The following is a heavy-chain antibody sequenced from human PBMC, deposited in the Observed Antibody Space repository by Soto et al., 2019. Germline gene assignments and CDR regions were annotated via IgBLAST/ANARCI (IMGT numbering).Heavy chain of an antibody. CDR3: ARDWGAPVY. CDR1: GITFSSHV. J-gene: IGHJ4*02. V-gene: IGHV3-23*01. Sequence: GGSLRLSCAACGITFSSHVMSWVRQAPGKGLEWIAGIGGSGVNTYHVDSVKGRFTISRDNSKNTLYLQMNSLRAEDSAVYYCARDWGAPVYWGQGTLVTVSS. CDR2: IGGSGVNT. D-gene: IGHD1-26*01.